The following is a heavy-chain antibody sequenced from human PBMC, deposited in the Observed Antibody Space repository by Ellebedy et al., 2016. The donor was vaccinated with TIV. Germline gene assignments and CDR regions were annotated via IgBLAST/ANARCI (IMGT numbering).Heavy chain of an antibody. CDR3: ARDSSGWSRDY. CDR1: GFTFSGSS. D-gene: IGHD2-15*01. J-gene: IGHJ4*02. V-gene: IGHV3-21*01. CDR2: IGGDGRT. Sequence: GESLKISCVASGFTFSGSSMSWVRQPPGKGLEWVSTIGGDGRTYYQASMKGRFTISRDNAANSLYLQMNSLSAEDTAVYYCARDSSGWSRDYWGRGTLVTVSS.